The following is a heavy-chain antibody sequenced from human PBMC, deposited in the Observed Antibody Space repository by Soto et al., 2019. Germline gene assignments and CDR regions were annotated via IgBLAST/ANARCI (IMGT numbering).Heavy chain of an antibody. CDR3: AIAPGSGGMDV. CDR2: INAGNGNT. Sequence: QVQLVQSGAEVKKPGASVKVSCKASGYTFTSYAIHWVRQAPGQRLEWMGWINAGNGNTKYSQKFQGRVTITRDTSASTAYMVLSSLRYEDTAVYYCAIAPGSGGMDVWGQGTTVTVSS. V-gene: IGHV1-3*01. J-gene: IGHJ6*02. D-gene: IGHD3-10*01. CDR1: GYTFTSYA.